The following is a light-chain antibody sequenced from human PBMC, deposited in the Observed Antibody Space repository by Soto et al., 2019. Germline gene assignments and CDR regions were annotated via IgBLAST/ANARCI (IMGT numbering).Light chain of an antibody. CDR3: QQFGTSPPAFT. V-gene: IGKV3-20*01. Sequence: ESMLTQSPGTLSLSPGDRATLFCRTSQTIANKYLTWYQQKPGQAPRLLIYGASIRATGVPDRFTGSGSGTGCTLTISRLAPEDFAVYYCQQFGTSPPAFTFGQGTKLEI. CDR1: QTIANKY. CDR2: GAS. J-gene: IGKJ2*01.